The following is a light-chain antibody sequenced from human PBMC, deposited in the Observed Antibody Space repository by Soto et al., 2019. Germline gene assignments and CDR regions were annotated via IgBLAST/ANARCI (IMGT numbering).Light chain of an antibody. J-gene: IGLJ3*02. CDR2: STN. CDR1: SGSVSFTSY. CDR3: ALYLGGGITV. V-gene: IGLV8-61*01. Sequence: QTVVTQEPSLSVSPGGTVTLICGLTSGSVSFTSYPSWFQQTPGQAPRTLIYSTNTRSSGVSDRFSGSILGSKAALTITGAQAADESYYYCALYLGGGITVFGGGTKLTVL.